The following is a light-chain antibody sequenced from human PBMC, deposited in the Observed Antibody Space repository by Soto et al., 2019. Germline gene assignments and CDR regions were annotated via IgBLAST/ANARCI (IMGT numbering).Light chain of an antibody. Sequence: EIVLTQSPGTLSLSPGEGATLSCRSSQYIASSYLAWYQQRRGQAPRLLIYGASSRATGIPDRFSGRGSGTDFTLSISPLEPEDFAVYYCQQYGGSPYTFGLGTKVEI. J-gene: IGKJ2*01. V-gene: IGKV3-20*01. CDR1: QYIASSY. CDR2: GAS. CDR3: QQYGGSPYT.